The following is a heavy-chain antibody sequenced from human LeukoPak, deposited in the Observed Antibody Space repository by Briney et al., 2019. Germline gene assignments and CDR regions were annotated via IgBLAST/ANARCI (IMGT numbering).Heavy chain of an antibody. CDR2: VKRDGSDK. J-gene: IGHJ6*02. Sequence: GGSLRLSCAASGFTFSTYYMSWVRQAPEKGLEWVGNVKRDGSDKYYVDSVKGRFTISRDNAKNSLYLQMNSLRVEDTAVYYCARDLTYYYYGLDVWGQGTTVTVSS. CDR3: ARDLTYYYYGLDV. V-gene: IGHV3-7*01. CDR1: GFTFSTYY.